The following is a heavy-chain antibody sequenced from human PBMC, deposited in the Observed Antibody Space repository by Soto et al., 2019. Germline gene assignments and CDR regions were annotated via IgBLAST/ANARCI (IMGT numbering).Heavy chain of an antibody. D-gene: IGHD3-9*01. J-gene: IGHJ4*02. CDR1: GGSITSSSYY. V-gene: IGHV4-39*01. Sequence: PSETLSLTCTVSGGSITSSSYYWVWIRQPPGKGLEWIGSIYYSGSTYYNPSLKSRVTISVDTSKNQFSLKLSSVTAADTAVYYCARLDILTGYYSYFDYWGQGTLVTVSS. CDR3: ARLDILTGYYSYFDY. CDR2: IYYSGST.